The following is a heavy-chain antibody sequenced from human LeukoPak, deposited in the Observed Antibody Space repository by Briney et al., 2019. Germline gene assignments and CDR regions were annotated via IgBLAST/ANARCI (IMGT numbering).Heavy chain of an antibody. V-gene: IGHV1-18*01. CDR2: IRAYNGNT. CDR3: ARRGIAVAADLDY. J-gene: IGHJ4*02. D-gene: IGHD6-19*01. CDR1: GYTFTSYG. Sequence: ASVKVSCKASGYTFTSYGLSWVRQAPGQGLEWMGWIRAYNGNTNYAQKIYSRVTMTPDTSTRTPSMELRSLRSDDTAVYYCARRGIAVAADLDYWGQGTLVTVSS.